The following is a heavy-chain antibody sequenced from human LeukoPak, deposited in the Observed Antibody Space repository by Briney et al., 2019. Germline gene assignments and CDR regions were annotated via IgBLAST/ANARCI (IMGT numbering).Heavy chain of an antibody. Sequence: GGSLRLSCAASGFTFTSYNMNWVRQAPGKGLEWVSSITSSSSYIYYADSVKGRFTISRDNAKNSLYLQMNSLRAEDTALYYCARDLFPRITMIVVVTESDVWGKGTTVTVSS. CDR1: GFTFTSYN. D-gene: IGHD3-22*01. J-gene: IGHJ6*04. V-gene: IGHV3-21*04. CDR2: ITSSSSYI. CDR3: ARDLFPRITMIVVVTESDV.